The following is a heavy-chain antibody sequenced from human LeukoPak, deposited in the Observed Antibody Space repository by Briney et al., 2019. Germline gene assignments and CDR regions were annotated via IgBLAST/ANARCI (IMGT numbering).Heavy chain of an antibody. D-gene: IGHD3-22*01. CDR3: ARRDYDSSGYYQY. J-gene: IGHJ4*02. Sequence: SETLSLTCAVYGGSFSGYYWSWIRQPPGKGLEWIGEINHSGSTNYNPSLKSRVTISVDTSKNQFSLKLSSVTAADTAVYYCARRDYDSSGYYQYWGQGTLVTVSS. CDR2: INHSGST. V-gene: IGHV4-34*01. CDR1: GGSFSGYY.